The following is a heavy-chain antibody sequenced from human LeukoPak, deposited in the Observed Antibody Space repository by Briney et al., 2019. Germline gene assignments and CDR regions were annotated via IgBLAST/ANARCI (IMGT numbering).Heavy chain of an antibody. CDR2: IYSSGST. CDR1: GGSISSYY. D-gene: IGHD3-22*01. V-gene: IGHV4-4*07. J-gene: IGHJ4*02. Sequence: SETLSLTCTVSGGSISSYYWAWIRQSAGNGLEWIGRIYSSGSTYYNPSLNSRVTMSVDTSNNQFSLRLTSVTAADTAVYYCARDAYYYDTGGYYVVDYWGQGTLVAVSS. CDR3: ARDAYYYDTGGYYVVDY.